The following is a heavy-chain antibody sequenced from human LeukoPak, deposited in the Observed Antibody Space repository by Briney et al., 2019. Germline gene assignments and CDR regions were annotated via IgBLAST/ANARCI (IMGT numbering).Heavy chain of an antibody. CDR3: ASQNLLGLSPPDS. D-gene: IGHD1-26*01. V-gene: IGHV3-7*02. J-gene: IGHJ4*02. CDR1: GFTFSNSW. CDR2: IEEDGSDK. Sequence: GGSLRLSCLASGFTFSNSWMTCVRQAPGRGLEWVANIEEDGSDKQYVDSVRGRFTISRDNAKNSLYLQMNSMRAEDTAVYYCASQNLLGLSPPDSWGQGTLVTVSS.